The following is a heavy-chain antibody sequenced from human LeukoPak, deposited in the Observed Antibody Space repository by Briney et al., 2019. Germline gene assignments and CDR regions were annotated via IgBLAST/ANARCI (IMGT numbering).Heavy chain of an antibody. D-gene: IGHD3-3*01. Sequence: SETLSLTCGVYGGSFSGYYWTWIRQPPGKGLEWIAEINHSGSTNYNPSLKSRVTISLDTSKNQFSLKLSSVTAADTAVYYCARDFRGGYDFWSGYYTPYYFDYWGQGTLVTVSP. CDR3: ARDFRGGYDFWSGYYTPYYFDY. CDR2: INHSGST. J-gene: IGHJ4*02. CDR1: GGSFSGYY. V-gene: IGHV4-34*01.